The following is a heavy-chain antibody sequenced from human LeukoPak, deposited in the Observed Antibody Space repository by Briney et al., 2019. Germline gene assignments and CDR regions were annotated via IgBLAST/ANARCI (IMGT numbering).Heavy chain of an antibody. CDR1: GYTFTGYY. V-gene: IGHV1-2*02. CDR2: INPNSGGT. J-gene: IGHJ6*02. D-gene: IGHD2-15*01. Sequence: ASVKVSCKASGYTFTGYYMHWVRQAPGQGLEWMGWINPNSGGTNYAQKFQGRVTMTRDTSISTAYMELSRLRSDDTAVYYCARDLEVVAATPEWYYYGMDVWGQGTTVTVSS. CDR3: ARDLEVVAATPEWYYYGMDV.